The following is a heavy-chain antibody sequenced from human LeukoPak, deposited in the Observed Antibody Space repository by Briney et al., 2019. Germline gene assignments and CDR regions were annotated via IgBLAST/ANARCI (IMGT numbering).Heavy chain of an antibody. J-gene: IGHJ4*02. CDR3: ARVSSGGNSDY. Sequence: SETLSLTCTVSGGSISSYYWSWIRQPAGKGLEWIGRIYSSGSTNYNPSLKSRVTMSVDMSRNQFSLKLSSVTAADTAVYYCARVSSGGNSDYLGQGTLVTVSS. D-gene: IGHD4-23*01. CDR1: GGSISSYY. V-gene: IGHV4-4*07. CDR2: IYSSGST.